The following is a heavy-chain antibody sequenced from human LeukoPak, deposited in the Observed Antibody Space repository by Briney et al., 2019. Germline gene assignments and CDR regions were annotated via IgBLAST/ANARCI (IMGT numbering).Heavy chain of an antibody. CDR2: IFTSGTA. Sequence: PSETLSLTCTVSAASIDNYYWIWIRQPAGKGLEWIGRIFTSGTAYYNPSLKSRVTISVDTSKNQFSLKLSSVTAADTAVYYCARGNYYDSSGYYFDYWGQGTLVTVSS. CDR1: AASIDNYY. CDR3: ARGNYYDSSGYYFDY. D-gene: IGHD3-22*01. J-gene: IGHJ4*02. V-gene: IGHV4-4*07.